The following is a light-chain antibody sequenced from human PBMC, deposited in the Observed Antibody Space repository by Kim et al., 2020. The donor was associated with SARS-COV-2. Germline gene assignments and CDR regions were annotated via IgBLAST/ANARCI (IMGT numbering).Light chain of an antibody. CDR2: RDS. CDR1: NIGSKN. CDR3: QVWDSSTVV. Sequence: VPRRQTAKITVGGKNIGSKNVHGYQQKPGQAPVLDIYRDSTRPSGIPERFSGYNSGNTATLTNSRAQAGDEADYYCQVWDSSTVVFGGGTQLTVL. V-gene: IGLV3-9*01. J-gene: IGLJ2*01.